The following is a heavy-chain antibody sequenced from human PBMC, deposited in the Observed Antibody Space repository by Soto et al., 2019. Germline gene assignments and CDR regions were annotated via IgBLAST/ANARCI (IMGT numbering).Heavy chain of an antibody. CDR3: ARVATFYSVTGTTYYFDY. V-gene: IGHV4-38-2*01. D-gene: IGHD6-19*01. CDR1: GYSISSGYY. Sequence: PSETLSLTCAVSGYSISSGYYWGWIRQPPGKGLEWIGSFYHSGNTYYNPSLKSRVTISVDTSKNQFSLKLNSVTAADTAVYYCARVATFYSVTGTTYYFDYWGQGTLVTVSS. J-gene: IGHJ4*02. CDR2: FYHSGNT.